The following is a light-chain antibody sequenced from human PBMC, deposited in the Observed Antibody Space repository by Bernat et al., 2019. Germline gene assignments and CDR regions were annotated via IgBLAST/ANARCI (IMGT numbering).Light chain of an antibody. Sequence: DIQMTQSPSSLSASLGDTVTITCRASQAISISLAWFLQRPGKAPKSLIYAASNLRSGVPSRFTGSGSGTDFTLTISSLQPEDFGIYYCQQYDSYPLTFGGGTKVDVK. CDR1: QAISIS. CDR3: QQYDSYPLT. V-gene: IGKV1-16*01. CDR2: AAS. J-gene: IGKJ4*01.